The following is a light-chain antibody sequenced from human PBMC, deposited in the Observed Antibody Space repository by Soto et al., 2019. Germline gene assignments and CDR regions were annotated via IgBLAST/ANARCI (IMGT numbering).Light chain of an antibody. CDR3: SSYTSSTAYV. CDR2: EVS. V-gene: IGLV2-14*01. CDR1: SSDVGGYNY. Sequence: QSALTQPASVSGSPGQSITISCTGTSSDVGGYNYVSWYQLHPGKAPKLMVYEVSNRPSGVSNRFSDSKSGNTASLTISGLQAEDEADYYCSSYTSSTAYVFGTGTKV. J-gene: IGLJ1*01.